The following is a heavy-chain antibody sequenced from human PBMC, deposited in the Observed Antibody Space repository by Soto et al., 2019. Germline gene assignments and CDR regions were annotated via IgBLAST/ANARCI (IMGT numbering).Heavy chain of an antibody. CDR2: INPADSDI. CDR3: ARHQRDDDSRKIDC. J-gene: IGHJ4*02. CDR1: GYSFTSNW. D-gene: IGHD3-16*01. V-gene: IGHV5-51*01. Sequence: PGESLKISCHGSGYSFTSNWIGWVRQMPGKGLEWMGIINPADSDIKYSPSFQGQVTISADKSIGTAYLQWSSLKASDTAMYYCARHQRDDDSRKIDCWGQGTLVTVSS.